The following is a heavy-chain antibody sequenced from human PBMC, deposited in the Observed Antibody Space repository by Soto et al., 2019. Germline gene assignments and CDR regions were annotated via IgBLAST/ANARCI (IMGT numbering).Heavy chain of an antibody. CDR2: ISYDGSNK. CDR1: GFTFSSYA. CDR3: ARAPTDYYDSSGELDY. V-gene: IGHV3-30-3*01. D-gene: IGHD3-22*01. Sequence: GGSLRLSCAASGFTFSSYAMHWVRQAPGKGLEWVAVISYDGSNKYYADSVKGRFTISRDNSKNTLYLQMNSLRAEDTAVYYCARAPTDYYDSSGELDYWGQGTLVTVSS. J-gene: IGHJ4*02.